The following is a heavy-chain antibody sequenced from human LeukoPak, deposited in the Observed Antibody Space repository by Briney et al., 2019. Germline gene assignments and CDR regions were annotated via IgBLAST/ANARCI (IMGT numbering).Heavy chain of an antibody. Sequence: GGSLRLSYAASGFTFSSYDMHWVRQATGTGLESVSAIGTAGDTYYSGSVKGRFIISRENAKSSLYLQMNSLRVGDTALYYCTRGGRDGFDIWGQGTMVTVSS. CDR2: IGTAGDT. V-gene: IGHV3-13*01. J-gene: IGHJ3*02. CDR3: TRGGRDGFDI. CDR1: GFTFSSYD. D-gene: IGHD2-15*01.